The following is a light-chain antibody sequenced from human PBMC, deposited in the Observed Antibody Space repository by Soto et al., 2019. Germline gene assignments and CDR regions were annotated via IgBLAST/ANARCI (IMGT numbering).Light chain of an antibody. CDR3: QEYNNWPIT. Sequence: EIVMTQSPATLSVSPGEDVTLSCRASQSVSSNLAWYQQKPGQAPRLLIYGASTRATGIPARFSGSGSGTEFTLTISSLQSEDFAVYYCQEYNNWPITFGQGTRLEIK. CDR2: GAS. V-gene: IGKV3-15*01. CDR1: QSVSSN. J-gene: IGKJ5*01.